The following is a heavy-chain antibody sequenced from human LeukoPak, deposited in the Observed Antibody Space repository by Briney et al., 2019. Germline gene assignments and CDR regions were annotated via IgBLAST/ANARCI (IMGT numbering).Heavy chain of an antibody. CDR3: ARGFLGRNPVF. D-gene: IGHD2/OR15-2a*01. V-gene: IGHV1-8*01. CDR2: MKPNTGNT. Sequence: GASLKVSCKAAGYTLTSYELNWVRQASGQGLEWMGWMKPNTGNTDYAQKFQGRVTMTRNTSTSTAYLELRSLRSEYTAVYYCARGFLGRNPVFWGQGTLVTVSS. J-gene: IGHJ4*02. CDR1: GYTLTSYE.